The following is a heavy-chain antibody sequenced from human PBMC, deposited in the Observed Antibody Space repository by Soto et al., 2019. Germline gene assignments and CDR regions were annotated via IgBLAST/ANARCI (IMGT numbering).Heavy chain of an antibody. CDR1: GFTFSSDA. J-gene: IGHJ4*02. CDR2: ISYHGSDK. D-gene: IGHD3-22*01. Sequence: LRLSCAASGFTFSSDAIHWVRQAPGKGLEWVAVISYHGSDKYYADSVKGRFTISRENSKNTLYLEMNSLRADDTAVYYCARSRFYYDTSDYLDYWGQGTLVTVSS. CDR3: ARSRFYYDTSDYLDY. V-gene: IGHV3-30-3*01.